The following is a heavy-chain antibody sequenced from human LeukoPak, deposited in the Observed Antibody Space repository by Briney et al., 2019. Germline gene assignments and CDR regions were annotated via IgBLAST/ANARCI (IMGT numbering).Heavy chain of an antibody. CDR2: ISSSSSYI. V-gene: IGHV3-21*01. CDR1: GFTFSSYS. J-gene: IGHJ4*02. CDR3: ARSQKRVVVVAAAFDY. D-gene: IGHD2-15*01. Sequence: GGSLRLSCAASGFTFSSYSMNWVRQAPGKGLEWVSFISSSSSYIYYADSVKGRFTISRDNAKNSLYLQTNSLRAEDTAVYYCARSQKRVVVVAAAFDYWGQGTLVTVSS.